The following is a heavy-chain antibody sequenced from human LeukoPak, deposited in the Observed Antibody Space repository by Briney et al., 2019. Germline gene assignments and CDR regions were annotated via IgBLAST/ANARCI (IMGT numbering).Heavy chain of an antibody. V-gene: IGHV5-51*01. CDR1: GYNFTPYW. Sequence: GESLKISCQSSGYNFTPYWIVWVRQMPGKGLEWMGITFAGYSYTIYSPSFQGQVTISVDKSISTAYLQWSSLKASDTAMYYCARQGSGSYTDAFDIWGQGTMVTVSS. CDR2: TFAGYSYT. D-gene: IGHD1-26*01. CDR3: ARQGSGSYTDAFDI. J-gene: IGHJ3*02.